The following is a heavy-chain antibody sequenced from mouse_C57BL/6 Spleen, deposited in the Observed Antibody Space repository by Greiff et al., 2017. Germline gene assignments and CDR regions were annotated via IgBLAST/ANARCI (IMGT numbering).Heavy chain of an antibody. V-gene: IGHV2-3*01. CDR3: ASAYYSNPWFAY. D-gene: IGHD2-5*01. CDR1: GFSLTSYG. Sequence: QVQLQQSGPGLVAPSQSLSITCTVSGFSLTSYGVSWVRQPPGKGLEWLGVIWGDGSTNYHSALISRLGISKDNSKSHVFLKLNSLQTDDTATYCWASAYYSNPWFAYWGQGTLVTVSA. J-gene: IGHJ3*01. CDR2: IWGDGST.